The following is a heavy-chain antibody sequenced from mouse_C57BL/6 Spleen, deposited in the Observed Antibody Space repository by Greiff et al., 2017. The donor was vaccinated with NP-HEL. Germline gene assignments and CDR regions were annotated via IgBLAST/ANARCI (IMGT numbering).Heavy chain of an antibody. CDR1: GYAFSSSW. Sequence: VMLVESGPELVKPGASVKISCKASGYAFSSSWMNWVKQRPGKGLEWIGRIYPGDGDTNYNGKFKGKAILTADKSSSTAYMQLSSLTSEDSAVYFFARSHYYGFPYYVDYWGQGTTLTVSS. CDR2: IYPGDGDT. J-gene: IGHJ2*01. CDR3: ARSHYYGFPYYVDY. V-gene: IGHV1-82*01. D-gene: IGHD1-1*01.